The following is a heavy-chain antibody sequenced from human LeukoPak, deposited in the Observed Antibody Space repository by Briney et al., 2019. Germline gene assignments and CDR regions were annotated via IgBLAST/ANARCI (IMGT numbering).Heavy chain of an antibody. V-gene: IGHV1-69*05. Sequence: SVKVSCKAPGGTFSSYAISWVRQSPGQGLEWMGRIIPIFGTANYAQKFQGRVTITTDESTSTAYMELSSLRSEDTAVYYCASRIVVVTAHNLDDAFDIWGQGTMVTVSS. J-gene: IGHJ3*02. CDR3: ASRIVVVTAHNLDDAFDI. D-gene: IGHD2-21*02. CDR1: GGTFSSYA. CDR2: IIPIFGTA.